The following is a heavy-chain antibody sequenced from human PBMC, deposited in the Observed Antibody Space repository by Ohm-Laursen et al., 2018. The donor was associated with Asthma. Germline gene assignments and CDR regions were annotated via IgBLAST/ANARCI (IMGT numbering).Heavy chain of an antibody. V-gene: IGHV3-23*01. Sequence: SLRLSCAASGFTFNKHHMTWVRQAPGKGLEWVSAIDGSGGRTYYADSVKGRFTISRDNPRNTLYLQINSLRAEDTAVYYCAKDSSEVVAADEYWGQGTLVTVSS. CDR3: AKDSSEVVAADEY. CDR1: GFTFNKHH. CDR2: IDGSGGRT. D-gene: IGHD2-15*01. J-gene: IGHJ4*02.